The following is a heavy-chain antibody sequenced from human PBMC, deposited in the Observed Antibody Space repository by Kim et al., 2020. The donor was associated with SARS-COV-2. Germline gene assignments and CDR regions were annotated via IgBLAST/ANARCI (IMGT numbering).Heavy chain of an antibody. V-gene: IGHV3-23*01. CDR1: GFTFNNYA. CDR3: AKDPPYSITMVRGVISAFYI. CDR2: ISGSGDST. Sequence: GGSLRLSCAASGFTFNNYAMNWVRQAPGKGLEWVSAISGSGDSTYYADSVKGRFTISRDNAKNRLHLQMNSLRAEDTAVYYCAKDPPYSITMVRGVISAFYIWGQGTMVTVSS. J-gene: IGHJ3*02. D-gene: IGHD3-10*01.